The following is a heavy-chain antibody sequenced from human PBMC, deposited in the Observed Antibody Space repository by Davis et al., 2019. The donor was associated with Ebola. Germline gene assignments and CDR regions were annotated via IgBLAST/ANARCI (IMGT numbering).Heavy chain of an antibody. Sequence: LSLTCAASGFTFSSYSMNWVRQAPGKGLEWVSYISSSSSTIYYADSVKGRFTISRDNAKNSLYLQMNSLRDEDTAVYYCARDLTTVTSDWFDPWGQGTLVTVSS. CDR1: GFTFSSYS. J-gene: IGHJ5*02. D-gene: IGHD4-17*01. V-gene: IGHV3-48*02. CDR2: ISSSSSTI. CDR3: ARDLTTVTSDWFDP.